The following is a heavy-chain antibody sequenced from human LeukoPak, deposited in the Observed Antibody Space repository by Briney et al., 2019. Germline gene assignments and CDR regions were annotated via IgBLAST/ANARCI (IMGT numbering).Heavy chain of an antibody. D-gene: IGHD4-17*01. Sequence: ASVKVSCKASGYTFTTHDLTWVRQATGQGLEWMGWINAGNGNTKYSQKFQGRVTITRDTSASTAYMELSSLRSEDTAVYYCACSVTTQFQGDYWGQGTLVTVSS. CDR1: GYTFTTHD. CDR2: INAGNGNT. CDR3: ACSVTTQFQGDY. J-gene: IGHJ4*02. V-gene: IGHV1-3*01.